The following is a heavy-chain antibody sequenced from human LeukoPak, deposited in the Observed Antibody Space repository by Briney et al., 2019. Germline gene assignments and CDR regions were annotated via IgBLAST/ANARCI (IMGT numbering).Heavy chain of an antibody. Sequence: GASVKVSCKASGYTFTSDYIYWVRQAPGQGLEWMGKINPSVGTTTYAQNFQGRVTISRDTSTSTVYMDVSSLRSDDTAVYWCARESGYSYGPLDYWGQGTLVTVSS. J-gene: IGHJ4*02. CDR2: INPSVGTT. CDR1: GYTFTSDY. V-gene: IGHV1-46*01. D-gene: IGHD5-18*01. CDR3: ARESGYSYGPLDY.